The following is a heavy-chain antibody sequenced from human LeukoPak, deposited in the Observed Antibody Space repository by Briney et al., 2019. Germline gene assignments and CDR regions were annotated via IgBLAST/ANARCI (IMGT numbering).Heavy chain of an antibody. CDR1: GYTFTSYG. CDR2: ISAYNGNT. V-gene: IGHV1-18*01. CDR3: GRVGRYCSGGSCYSFSDWFDP. D-gene: IGHD2-15*01. J-gene: IGHJ5*02. Sequence: ASVKVSCKASGYTFTSYGISWVRQAPRQGLEWMGWISAYNGNTNYAQKLQGRVTMTTDTSTSTAYMELRSLRSDDTAVYYCGRVGRYCSGGSCYSFSDWFDPWGQGTLVTVSS.